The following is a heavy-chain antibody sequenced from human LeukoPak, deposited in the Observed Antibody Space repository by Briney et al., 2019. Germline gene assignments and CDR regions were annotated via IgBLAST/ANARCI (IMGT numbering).Heavy chain of an antibody. Sequence: ASVKVSCKASGFAFTSYGFTWVRQAPGPGLEWMGWISANDGKIHYSERHQGRITMTTDTGTSTAYMELRSLRSDDTAVYYCGRESPVERDDYWGQGTLVTVSS. CDR2: ISANDGKI. CDR3: GRESPVERDDY. CDR1: GFAFTSYG. D-gene: IGHD1-1*01. J-gene: IGHJ4*02. V-gene: IGHV1-18*01.